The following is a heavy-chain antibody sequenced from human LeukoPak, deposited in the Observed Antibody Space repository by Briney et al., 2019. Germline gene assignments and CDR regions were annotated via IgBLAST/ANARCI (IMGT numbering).Heavy chain of an antibody. CDR1: GGTFSSYA. J-gene: IGHJ4*02. V-gene: IGHV1-18*01. D-gene: IGHD1-26*01. Sequence: ASVKVSCKASGGTFSSYAISWVRQAPGQRLEWMGWINAGNGNTKYSQEFQGRVTMTTDTSTSTAYMELRSLRSDDTAVYYCAREGVGATFVDFDYWGQGTLVTVSS. CDR3: AREGVGATFVDFDY. CDR2: INAGNGNT.